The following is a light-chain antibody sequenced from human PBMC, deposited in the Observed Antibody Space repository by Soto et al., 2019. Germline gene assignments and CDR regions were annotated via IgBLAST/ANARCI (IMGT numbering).Light chain of an antibody. J-gene: IGKJ1*01. CDR1: QSVSSY. CDR3: QRRSNWPPT. Sequence: EIVLTQSPATRSLSPGERATLSCRASQSVSSYLAWYQQKPGQSPRLLIYDASTRATGIPARFSGRGSGTDFSLTIPRLEPEDFGVYHCQRRSNWPPTFGQGTKVEIQ. CDR2: DAS. V-gene: IGKV3-11*01.